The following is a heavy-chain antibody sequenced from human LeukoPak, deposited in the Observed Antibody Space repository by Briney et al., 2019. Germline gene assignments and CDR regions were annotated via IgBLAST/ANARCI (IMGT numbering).Heavy chain of an antibody. CDR3: LPVLRYFDWGPFAFDY. V-gene: IGHV3-74*01. D-gene: IGHD3-9*01. CDR2: INSDGSST. CDR1: GFTFSSYW. Sequence: PGGSLRLSCAASGFTFSSYWMHWVRQAPGKGLVWVSRINSDGSSTSYADSVKGRFTISRDNSKNTLYLQMNSLRAEDTAVYYCLPVLRYFDWGPFAFDYWGQGTLVTVSS. J-gene: IGHJ4*02.